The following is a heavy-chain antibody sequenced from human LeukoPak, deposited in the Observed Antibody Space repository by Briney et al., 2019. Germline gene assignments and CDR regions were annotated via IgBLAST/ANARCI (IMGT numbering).Heavy chain of an antibody. CDR2: IKSKTDGRTT. CDR3: TTDSGSQGFDY. D-gene: IGHD3-10*01. V-gene: IGHV3-15*01. J-gene: IGHJ4*02. Sequence: PGGSLRLSCAASGFTFSNAWMSWVRQAPGKGLEWVGRIKSKTDGRTTDYAAPVKGRLTISRDDSKNTLYLQMDSLKTEDTAVYYCTTDSGSQGFDYWGQGTLVTVSS. CDR1: GFTFSNAW.